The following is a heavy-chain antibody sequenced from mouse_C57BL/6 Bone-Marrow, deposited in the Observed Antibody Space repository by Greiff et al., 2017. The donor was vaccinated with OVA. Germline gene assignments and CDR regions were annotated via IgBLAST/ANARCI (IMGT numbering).Heavy chain of an antibody. CDR1: GFSFNTYA. V-gene: IGHV10-1*01. CDR3: VRHGSTYFDY. D-gene: IGHD1-1*01. CDR2: IRSKSNNYAT. J-gene: IGHJ2*01. Sequence: EVKLEESGGGLVQPKGSLKLSCAASGFSFNTYAMNWVRQAPGKGLEWVARIRSKSNNYATYYADSVKDRFTISRDDSESMLYLQMNNLKTEDTAMYYCVRHGSTYFDYWGQGTTLTVSS.